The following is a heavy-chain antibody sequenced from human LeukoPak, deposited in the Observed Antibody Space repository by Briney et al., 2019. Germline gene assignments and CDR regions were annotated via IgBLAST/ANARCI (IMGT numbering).Heavy chain of an antibody. CDR3: ARKVAGSLDY. Sequence: PWASVKVSCKASGGTFSSYAISWVRQAPGQGLEWMGGIIPIFGTANYAQKFQGRVTITRDTSASTAYMELSSLRSEDTAVYYCARKVAGSLDYWGQGTLVTVSS. CDR2: IIPIFGTA. CDR1: GGTFSSYA. V-gene: IGHV1-69*05. D-gene: IGHD6-19*01. J-gene: IGHJ4*02.